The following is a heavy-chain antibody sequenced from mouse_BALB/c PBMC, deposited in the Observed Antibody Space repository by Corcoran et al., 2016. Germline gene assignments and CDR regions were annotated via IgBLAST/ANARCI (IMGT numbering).Heavy chain of an antibody. Sequence: EVQLQQSGPELVKPGASVKISCKASGYSFTGYYMHWVKQSHVKSLEWIGRINPYNGATSYNQNFKDKASLTVDKSSSTAYMELHSLTSEDSAVYYCARGLQVMDYWGEGTSVTVSS. CDR1: GYSFTGYY. D-gene: IGHD2-13*01. CDR2: INPYNGAT. CDR3: ARGLQVMDY. J-gene: IGHJ4*01. V-gene: IGHV1-26*01.